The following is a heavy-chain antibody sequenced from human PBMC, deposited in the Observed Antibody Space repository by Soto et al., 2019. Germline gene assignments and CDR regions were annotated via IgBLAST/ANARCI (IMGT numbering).Heavy chain of an antibody. CDR2: IKQDGSEK. J-gene: IGHJ5*02. D-gene: IGHD2-2*01. V-gene: IGHV3-7*03. CDR3: ARGHTTSPNWFDP. CDR1: GFTFSSYW. Sequence: PGGSLRLSCAASGFTFSSYWMSWVSQAPGKGLEWVANIKQDGSEKFYVDSVKGRFTISKDNAKNSVYLQMNSLRAEDTAVYYCARGHTTSPNWFDPWGQGTLVTVSS.